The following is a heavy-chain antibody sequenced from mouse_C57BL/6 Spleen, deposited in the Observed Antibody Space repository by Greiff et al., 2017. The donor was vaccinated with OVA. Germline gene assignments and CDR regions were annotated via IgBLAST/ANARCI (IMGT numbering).Heavy chain of an antibody. J-gene: IGHJ3*01. CDR3: AREDYGSSYGFAY. D-gene: IGHD1-1*01. V-gene: IGHV3-1*01. CDR1: GYSITSGYD. Sequence: ESGPGMVKPSQSLSLTCTVTGYSITSGYDWHWIRHFPGNKLEWMGYISYSGSTNYNPSLKSRISITHDTSKNHFFLKLNSVTTEDTATYYCAREDYGSSYGFAYWGQGTLVTVSA. CDR2: ISYSGST.